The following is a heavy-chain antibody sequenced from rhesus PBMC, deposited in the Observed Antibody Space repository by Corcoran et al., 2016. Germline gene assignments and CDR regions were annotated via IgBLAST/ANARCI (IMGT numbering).Heavy chain of an antibody. D-gene: IGHD1-44*02. CDR3: ARDRENSLDV. V-gene: IGHV4S7*01. CDR2: IYGNRAST. CDR1: GGSISDGYY. Sequence: QVQLQESGPGLVKPSETLSLTCAVSGGSISDGYYCGWIRQHPGKGLEGIGNIYGNRASTSYNPALKGRVTISKDTSTSQFSLKLSSVTAADTAVDYCARDRENSLDVWGRGVLVTVSS. J-gene: IGHJ5-2*02.